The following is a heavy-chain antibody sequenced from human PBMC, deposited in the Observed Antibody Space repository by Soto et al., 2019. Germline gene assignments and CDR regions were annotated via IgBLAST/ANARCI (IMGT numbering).Heavy chain of an antibody. CDR3: ARAGWFGDLAPHAFYI. CDR1: GGSISSGGYS. CDR2: IYHSGST. J-gene: IGHJ3*02. D-gene: IGHD3-10*01. V-gene: IGHV4-30-2*01. Sequence: QLQLQESGSGLVKPSQTLSLTCAVSGGSISSGGYSWSWIRQPPGKGLEWIGYIYHSGSTYYNPSLTSRVTISVDRSKNQLSLKLSSVTAADTAVYYCARAGWFGDLAPHAFYIWGQGAMVTVSS.